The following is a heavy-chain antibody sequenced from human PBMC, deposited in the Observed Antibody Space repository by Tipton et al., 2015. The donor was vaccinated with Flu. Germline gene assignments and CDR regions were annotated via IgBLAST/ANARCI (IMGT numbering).Heavy chain of an antibody. D-gene: IGHD1-26*01. V-gene: IGHV3-23*01. CDR3: TSQSYVALNRTSL. Sequence: SLRLSCAASGFSLSIYAMSWVRQAPGKGLEWVSTIDNGADIIYYTDSVKGRFTVSRHNSKNTVYLQMTGLRAEDTAVYYCTSQSYVALNRTSLWGQGTLVTVSS. CDR1: GFSLSIYA. J-gene: IGHJ4*02. CDR2: IDNGADII.